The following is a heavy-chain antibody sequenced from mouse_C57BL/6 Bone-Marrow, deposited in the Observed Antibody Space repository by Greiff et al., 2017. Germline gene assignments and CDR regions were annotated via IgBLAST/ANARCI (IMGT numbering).Heavy chain of an antibody. CDR1: GYSFTGYY. CDR3: ARERWLLLFDY. CDR2: INPSTGGT. D-gene: IGHD2-3*01. V-gene: IGHV1-42*01. Sequence: EVQLQQSGPELVKPGASVKISCKASGYSFTGYYMNWVKQSPEKSLEWIGEINPSTGGTTYNQKFKAKATLAVDKSSSTVYMQLKSLTAEDTAFYYCARERWLLLFDYWGQGTTLTVSS. J-gene: IGHJ2*01.